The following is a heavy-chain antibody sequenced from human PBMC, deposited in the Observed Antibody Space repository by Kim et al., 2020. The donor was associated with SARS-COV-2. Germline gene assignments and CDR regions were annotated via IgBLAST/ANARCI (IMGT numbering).Heavy chain of an antibody. D-gene: IGHD3-22*01. Sequence: GGSLRLSCAASGFTFSSYAMHWVRQAPGKGLEWVAVISYDGSNKYYADSVKGRFTISRDNSKNTLYLQMNSLRAEDTAVYYCARDGWGIVVVTHALNYYYGMDVWGQGTTVTVSS. V-gene: IGHV3-30*04. CDR1: GFTFSSYA. CDR3: ARDGWGIVVVTHALNYYYGMDV. J-gene: IGHJ6*02. CDR2: ISYDGSNK.